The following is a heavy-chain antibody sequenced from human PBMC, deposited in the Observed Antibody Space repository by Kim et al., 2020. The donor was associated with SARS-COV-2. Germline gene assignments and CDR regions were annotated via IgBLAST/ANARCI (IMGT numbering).Heavy chain of an antibody. D-gene: IGHD5-12*01. Sequence: SETLSLTCAVYGGSFSGYYWTWIRQPPGEGLEWIGEINHSGTTYYTPSLKSRVTISVDTSKNQFSLKLSSVTAADTAVYYCARGLASGCDPKVYFDYWG. J-gene: IGHJ4*01. CDR1: GGSFSGYY. V-gene: IGHV4-34*01. CDR2: INHSGTT. CDR3: ARGLASGCDPKVYFDY.